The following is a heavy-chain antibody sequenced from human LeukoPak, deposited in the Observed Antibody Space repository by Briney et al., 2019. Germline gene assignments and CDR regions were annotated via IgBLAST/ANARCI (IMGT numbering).Heavy chain of an antibody. CDR2: ISGSGTNT. Sequence: GGSLRLSCAASGFTFSSYAMSWVRQAPGKGLEWVSGISGSGTNTYYADSVKGRFTISRDNSKNTLYLQMNSLRAEDTAVYYCVKAYGSQSYYSMKYFDPWGQGTLVTVSS. J-gene: IGHJ5*02. CDR3: VKAYGSQSYYSMKYFDP. V-gene: IGHV3-23*01. D-gene: IGHD3-10*01. CDR1: GFTFSSYA.